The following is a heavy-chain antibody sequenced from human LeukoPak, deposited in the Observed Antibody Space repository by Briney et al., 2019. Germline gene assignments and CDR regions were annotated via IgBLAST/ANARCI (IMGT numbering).Heavy chain of an antibody. V-gene: IGHV3-23*01. D-gene: IGHD4-11*01. CDR2: IRGSGGTT. J-gene: IGHJ4*02. Sequence: GGSLRLSCAASVLTFRGYGMVWVRQAPVKGLEWVSTIRGSGGTTYYADFVKGRFTISRDNSRTTLYLLMNSLRAEDTAVYYCAKDAAANVDYPYYFDYWGQGALVTVSS. CDR1: VLTFRGYG. CDR3: AKDAAANVDYPYYFDY.